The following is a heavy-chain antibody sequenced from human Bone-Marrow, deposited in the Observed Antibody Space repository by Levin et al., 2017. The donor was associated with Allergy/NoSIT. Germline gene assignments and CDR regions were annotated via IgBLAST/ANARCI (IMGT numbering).Heavy chain of an antibody. CDR2: IVPALRAA. V-gene: IGHV1-69*13. D-gene: IGHD4-11*01. CDR1: GGTFTTHV. Sequence: ASVKVSCRASGGTFTTHVISWLRQAPGQGLEWMGGIVPALRAANSAQKFQGRVTVTADESTRTAYMELSSLTSEDTAVYFCAMGRLQYYFDYWGQGTLVTVSS. CDR3: AMGRLQYYFDY. J-gene: IGHJ4*02.